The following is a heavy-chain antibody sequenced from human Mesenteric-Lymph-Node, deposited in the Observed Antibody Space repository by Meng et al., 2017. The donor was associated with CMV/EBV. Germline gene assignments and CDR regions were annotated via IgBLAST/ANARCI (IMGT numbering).Heavy chain of an antibody. CDR1: GGSFSGYY. V-gene: IGHV4-34*01. CDR3: ARHQRWLKSEGGFNY. J-gene: IGHJ4*02. D-gene: IGHD4-23*01. CDR2: INHSGST. Sequence: VQVPAVGAGLLKPSDSLSLTSAVYGGSFSGYYWSLIRQPPGKGLEWIGEINHSGSTNYNPSLKSRVTISVDTSKNQFSLKLSSVTAADTAVYYCARHQRWLKSEGGFNYWGQGTLVTVSS.